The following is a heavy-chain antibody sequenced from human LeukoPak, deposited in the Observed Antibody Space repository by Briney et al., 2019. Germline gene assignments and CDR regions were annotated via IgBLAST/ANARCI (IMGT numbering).Heavy chain of an antibody. CDR3: ARSYYYDYRQIDY. D-gene: IGHD3-22*01. V-gene: IGHV4-39*01. J-gene: IGHJ4*02. CDR2: IYYSGST. CDR1: GDSISTSSYY. Sequence: PSETLSLACTVSGDSISTSSYYWGWIRQPPGKGLKWLGSIYYSGSTYYNPSLKSRVTISVDTSKNQFSLNLYSVTAADTAVFYCARSYYYDYRQIDYWGQGTLVTVSS.